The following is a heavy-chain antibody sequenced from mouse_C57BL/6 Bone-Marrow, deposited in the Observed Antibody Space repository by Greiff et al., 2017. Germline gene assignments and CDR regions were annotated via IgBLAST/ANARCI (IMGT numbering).Heavy chain of an antibody. V-gene: IGHV2-2*01. CDR3: ARKGGRRPFYYAMDY. CDR2: IWSGGST. CDR1: GFSLTSYG. Sequence: VQLQQSGPGLVQPSQSLSITCTVSGFSLTSYGVHWVRQSPGKGLEWLGVIWSGGSTDYNAAFISRLSISKDNSKSQVFFKMNSLQADETAIYYCARKGGRRPFYYAMDYWGQGTSVTVSS. D-gene: IGHD1-2*01. J-gene: IGHJ4*01.